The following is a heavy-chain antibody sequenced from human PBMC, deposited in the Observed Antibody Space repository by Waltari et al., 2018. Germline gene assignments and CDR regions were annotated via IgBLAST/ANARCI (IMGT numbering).Heavy chain of an antibody. CDR3: ARARRGVVEDPHYYYYMDV. D-gene: IGHD2-15*01. V-gene: IGHV1-8*03. Sequence: QVQLVQSGAEVKKPGASVKVSCKASGYTFTSYDINWVRQATGQGLEWMGWMNHNSGNTGDAQKFQGRVTITRNTSISTSYMELSSLRSEDTAVYYCARARRGVVEDPHYYYYMDVWGKGTTVTVSS. CDR1: GYTFTSYD. J-gene: IGHJ6*03. CDR2: MNHNSGNT.